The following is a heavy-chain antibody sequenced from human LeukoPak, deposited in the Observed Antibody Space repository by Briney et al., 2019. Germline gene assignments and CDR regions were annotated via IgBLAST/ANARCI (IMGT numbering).Heavy chain of an antibody. D-gene: IGHD5-12*01. Sequence: PSETLSLTRTVSGGSISSYYWSWIRQPPGKGLEWIGYIYYSGSTNYNPSLKSRVTISVDTSKNQFSLKLSSVTAADTAVYYCARYSGYDLSPFYYYYGMDVWGQGTTVTVSS. CDR2: IYYSGST. V-gene: IGHV4-59*08. CDR3: ARYSGYDLSPFYYYYGMDV. CDR1: GGSISSYY. J-gene: IGHJ6*02.